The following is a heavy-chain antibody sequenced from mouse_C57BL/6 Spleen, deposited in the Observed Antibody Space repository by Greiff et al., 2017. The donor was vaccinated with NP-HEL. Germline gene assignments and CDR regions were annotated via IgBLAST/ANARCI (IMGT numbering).Heavy chain of an antibody. CDR1: GFNIKDYY. D-gene: IGHD1-1*01. CDR3: TTGYYGSSYVDY. J-gene: IGHJ2*01. CDR2: IDPEDGDT. V-gene: IGHV14-1*01. Sequence: VQLQQSGAELVRPGASVKLSCTASGFNIKDYYMHWVKQRPEQGLEWIGRIDPEDGDTEYAPKFQGKATMTADTSSNTAYLQLSSLTSGDTAVYYCTTGYYGSSYVDYWGQGTTLTVSS.